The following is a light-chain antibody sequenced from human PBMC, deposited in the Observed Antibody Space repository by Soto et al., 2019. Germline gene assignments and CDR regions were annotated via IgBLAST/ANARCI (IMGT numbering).Light chain of an antibody. CDR1: QSVSRN. Sequence: EIVMTQSPATLSVSPGERATLSCRASQSVSRNVAWYQQKPGQAPRLLTHDASTRATGISVRFSGSVSGTEFTLTISSLQSEDFAVYYCQQYNNWLWTFGQGTKVEIK. CDR2: DAS. J-gene: IGKJ1*01. V-gene: IGKV3-15*01. CDR3: QQYNNWLWT.